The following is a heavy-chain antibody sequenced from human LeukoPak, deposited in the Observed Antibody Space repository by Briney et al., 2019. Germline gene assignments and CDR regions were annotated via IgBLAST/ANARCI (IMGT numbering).Heavy chain of an antibody. CDR2: INPNSGGT. D-gene: IGHD6-13*01. CDR3: ARERSRSGDV. J-gene: IGHJ6*04. Sequence: ASVKVSCEASGYTFTSYGISWVRQAPGQGLEWMGRINPNSGGTNYAQKFQGRVTMTRDTSISTAYMELSRLRSDDTAVHYCARERSRSGDVWGKGTTVTVSS. CDR1: GYTFTSYG. V-gene: IGHV1-2*06.